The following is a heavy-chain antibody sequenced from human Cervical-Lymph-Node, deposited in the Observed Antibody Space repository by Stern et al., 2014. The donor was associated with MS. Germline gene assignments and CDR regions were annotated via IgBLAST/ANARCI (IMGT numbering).Heavy chain of an antibody. CDR2: IRWSRGTI. CDR3: VKDRTSSAYYYYYAMDV. J-gene: IGHJ6*02. CDR1: GFTFDGYA. V-gene: IGHV3-9*01. D-gene: IGHD3-16*02. Sequence: EVQLVESGGGLVQPGRSLRLSCAASGFTFDGYAMHWVRQTPGKGLEWVSGIRWSRGTIDYADSVKGRFTTSRDNATNSLYLQMSSLRADDTALYFCVKDRTSSAYYYYYAMDVWRQGTTVTVSS.